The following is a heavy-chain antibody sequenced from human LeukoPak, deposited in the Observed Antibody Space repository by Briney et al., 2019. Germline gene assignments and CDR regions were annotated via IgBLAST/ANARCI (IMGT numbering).Heavy chain of an antibody. V-gene: IGHV1-2*02. J-gene: IGHJ5*02. Sequence: ASVKVSCKASGYTFTGYYMHWVRQAPGQGLEWMGWINPNSGGTNYAQDFHGRVTMTRDTSISTAYMELSRLRSDDTAVYYCARDYYGSGSNWFDPWGQGTLVTVSS. CDR1: GYTFTGYY. CDR3: ARDYYGSGSNWFDP. D-gene: IGHD3-10*01. CDR2: INPNSGGT.